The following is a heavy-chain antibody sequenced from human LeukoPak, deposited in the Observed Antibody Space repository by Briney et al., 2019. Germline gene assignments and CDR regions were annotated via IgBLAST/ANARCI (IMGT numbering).Heavy chain of an antibody. CDR3: ARGPGGGYDSSGYYYADYYYYMDV. V-gene: IGHV3-66*01. CDR2: IYSGGST. D-gene: IGHD3-22*01. Sequence: ETLSLIWTVSCSPITSYYWSWVRQAPGKGLELVSVIYSGGSTYYADSAKGRFTISRDDSKNTLYVQMNSLRAEDTAVYYCARGPGGGYDSSGYYYADYYYYMDVWGKGTTVTVSS. CDR1: CSPITSYY. J-gene: IGHJ6*03.